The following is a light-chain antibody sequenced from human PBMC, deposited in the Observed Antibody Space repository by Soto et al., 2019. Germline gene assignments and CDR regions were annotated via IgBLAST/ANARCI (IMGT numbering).Light chain of an antibody. V-gene: IGLV2-8*01. CDR2: DVS. CDR1: SSDVGGYNY. J-gene: IGLJ2*01. CDR3: SSYAGSNNLGV. Sequence: QSVLTQPPSASGSPGQSVTISCTGTSSDVGGYNYVSWYQQHPGKAPTLMIYDVSNRPSGVPDRFSGSKSGNTASLTVSGLEDEDEADYYCSSYAGSNNLGVFGGGTKLTVL.